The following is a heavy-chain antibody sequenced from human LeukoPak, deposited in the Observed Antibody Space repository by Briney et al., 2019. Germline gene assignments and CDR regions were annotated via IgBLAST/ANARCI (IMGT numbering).Heavy chain of an antibody. V-gene: IGHV3-74*01. CDR1: GFTFSSYW. Sequence: PGGSLRLSCAASGFTFSSYWMHWVRQAPGKGLVWVSRINSDGSSTSYADSVKGRFTISRDNAKNTLYLQMNSLRAEDTAVYYCARGPSSGYFQEDTGFDPWGQGTLVTVSS. CDR3: ARGPSSGYFQEDTGFDP. D-gene: IGHD3-22*01. J-gene: IGHJ5*02. CDR2: INSDGSST.